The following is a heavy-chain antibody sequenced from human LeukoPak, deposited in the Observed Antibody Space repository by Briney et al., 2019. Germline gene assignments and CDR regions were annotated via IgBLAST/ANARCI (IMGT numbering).Heavy chain of an antibody. Sequence: ASVKVSCKALEYTFTDYYIHWVRQAPGQGLEWTGWINPNSGGTNYAQKFQGRVTMTRDTSISTAYMELSRLRSDDTAVYYCARGDGVGVDYWGQGTLVTVSS. D-gene: IGHD3-3*01. CDR3: ARGDGVGVDY. CDR2: INPNSGGT. V-gene: IGHV1-2*02. CDR1: EYTFTDYY. J-gene: IGHJ4*02.